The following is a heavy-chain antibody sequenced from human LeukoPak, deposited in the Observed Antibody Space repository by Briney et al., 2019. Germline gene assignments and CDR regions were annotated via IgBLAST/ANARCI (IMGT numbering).Heavy chain of an antibody. Sequence: ASVKVSCQASGYTFTGYYMHWVRQAPGQGLEWMGWINPNSGDTNYAQKFQGRVTMTRDTSINTAYMELTRLTSDDAAVYYCARVYSIRSFDYWGQGTLVTVSS. J-gene: IGHJ4*02. CDR3: ARVYSIRSFDY. D-gene: IGHD2-15*01. CDR2: INPNSGDT. CDR1: GYTFTGYY. V-gene: IGHV1-2*02.